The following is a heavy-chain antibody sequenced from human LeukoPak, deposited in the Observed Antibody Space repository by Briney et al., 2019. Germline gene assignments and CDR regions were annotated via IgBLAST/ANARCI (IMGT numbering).Heavy chain of an antibody. CDR3: AKAASSSWPSYYYGMDV. Sequence: XXFXSYAXSWVRQAPGKGLEWGSAISGSGGSTYYADSGKGRFTISNDNSKNTVYLQMSSLRVDDTAVYYCAKAASSSWPSYYYGMDVWGQGTTVTVSS. D-gene: IGHD6-13*01. CDR2: ISGSGGST. CDR1: XXFXSYA. J-gene: IGHJ6*02. V-gene: IGHV3-23*01.